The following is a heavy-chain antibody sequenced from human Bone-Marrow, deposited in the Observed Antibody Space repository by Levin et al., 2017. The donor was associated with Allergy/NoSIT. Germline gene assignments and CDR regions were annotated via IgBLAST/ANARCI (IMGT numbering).Heavy chain of an antibody. J-gene: IGHJ6*02. CDR1: GFTFSDYY. V-gene: IGHV3-11*01. D-gene: IGHD3-10*01. Sequence: GESLKISCAASGFTFSDYYMNWIRQAPGKGLEWVSYISGSGTTIYYADSLKGRFTISRDNAKNSLYLQMNSLRAEDTAVYYCARDTGSANYGMDGWGQGTTVSVSS. CDR2: ISGSGTTI. CDR3: ARDTGSANYGMDG.